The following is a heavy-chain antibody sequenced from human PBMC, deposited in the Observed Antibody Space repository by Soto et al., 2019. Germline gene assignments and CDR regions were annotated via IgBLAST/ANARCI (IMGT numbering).Heavy chain of an antibody. V-gene: IGHV3-30*18. D-gene: IGHD6-19*01. CDR1: GFTFSSYG. Sequence: GGSLRLSCAASGFTFSSYGMHWVRQAPGKGLEWVAVISYDGSNKYYADSVKGRFTISRDNSKNTLYLQMNSLRAEDTAVYYCAKGTGYSSGWYDDYFDYWGQGTLVTVSS. CDR3: AKGTGYSSGWYDDYFDY. CDR2: ISYDGSNK. J-gene: IGHJ4*02.